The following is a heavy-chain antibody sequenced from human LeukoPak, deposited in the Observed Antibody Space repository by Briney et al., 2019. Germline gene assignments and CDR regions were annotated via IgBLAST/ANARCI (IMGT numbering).Heavy chain of an antibody. D-gene: IGHD2-15*01. J-gene: IGHJ4*02. CDR2: IYSGGST. CDR1: GFTVSSNH. CDR3: TTDYCSGASCRSDH. V-gene: IGHV3-53*01. Sequence: GGSLRLSCAPSGFTVSSNHMSWVRQAPGKGLEWVSFIYSGGSTYYTDSVEGRFTISRDNSKNTLYLQMNSLRAEDTAVYYCTTDYCSGASCRSDHWGQGTLVTVSS.